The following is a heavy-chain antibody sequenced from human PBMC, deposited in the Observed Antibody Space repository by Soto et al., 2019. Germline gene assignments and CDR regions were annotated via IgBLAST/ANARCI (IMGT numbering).Heavy chain of an antibody. CDR1: GFTFSSYA. CDR3: AKPKWFGESSNLLGGSYYFDY. V-gene: IGHV3-23*01. Sequence: GGSLRLSCAASGFTFSSYAMSWVRQAPGKGLEWVSAISGSGGSTYYADSVKGRFTISRDNSKNTLYLQMNSLRAEDTAVYYCAKPKWFGESSNLLGGSYYFDYWGQGTLVTVSS. J-gene: IGHJ4*02. D-gene: IGHD3-10*01. CDR2: ISGSGGST.